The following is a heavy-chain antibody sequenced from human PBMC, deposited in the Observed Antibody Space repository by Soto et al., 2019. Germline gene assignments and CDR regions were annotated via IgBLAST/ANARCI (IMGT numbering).Heavy chain of an antibody. Sequence: GESLKISCQGSGYSFASYWIGWVRQMPGNDLEWMGIIYPGDSDTRYSPSFQGQVTISADKSLRTAYLQWTSLKASDTALYYCARTRSFTLGFYYDGMDVWGQGTTVTVPS. V-gene: IGHV5-51*01. D-gene: IGHD6-6*01. CDR2: IYPGDSDT. CDR1: GYSFASYW. CDR3: ARTRSFTLGFYYDGMDV. J-gene: IGHJ6*02.